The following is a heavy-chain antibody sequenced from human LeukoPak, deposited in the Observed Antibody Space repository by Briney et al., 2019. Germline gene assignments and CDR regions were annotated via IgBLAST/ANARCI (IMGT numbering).Heavy chain of an antibody. CDR3: AKHYSGH. Sequence: GGSLRLSCAASGFTFDSYWMSWVRQAPGKGLEWVANIKQDGSEKYYVDSVKGRFTISRDNAKNSLYLQMNSLRAEDTAVYYCAKHYSGHWGQGTLVTVSS. CDR2: IKQDGSEK. CDR1: GFTFDSYW. V-gene: IGHV3-7*01. D-gene: IGHD6-19*01. J-gene: IGHJ4*02.